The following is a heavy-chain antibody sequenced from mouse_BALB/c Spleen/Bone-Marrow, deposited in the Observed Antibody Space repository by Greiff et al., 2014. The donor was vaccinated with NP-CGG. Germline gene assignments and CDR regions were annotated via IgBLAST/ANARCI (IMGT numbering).Heavy chain of an antibody. J-gene: IGHJ1*01. CDR3: ESRGEDFDV. CDR2: IYPCNGVS. V-gene: IGHV1-31*01. Sequence: EVQLQQSGPELVKPGASVKISCKASGYSFTGYYMHWVKQSHGNSLDWIGYIYPCNGVSSYNQKFKGKATLTVDKSSSTAYMELRSLTSDDSAVYYCESRGEDFDVWGAGTTVTVSS. CDR1: GYSFTGYY.